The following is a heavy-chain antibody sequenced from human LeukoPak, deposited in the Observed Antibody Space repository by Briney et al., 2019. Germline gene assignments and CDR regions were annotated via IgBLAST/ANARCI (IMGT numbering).Heavy chain of an antibody. J-gene: IGHJ4*02. CDR3: AGSGAGDLDY. V-gene: IGHV4-34*01. CDR1: GGPFGAYY. CDR2: INHSGST. Sequence: SETLSLTCAVYGGPFGAYYWSWVRQPPGKGLEWIGEINHSGSTNYSPSLKSRVTISVDTSKNHFSLKLSSVTAADTAVYYCAGSGAGDLDYWGQGTLVTVSS. D-gene: IGHD3-10*01.